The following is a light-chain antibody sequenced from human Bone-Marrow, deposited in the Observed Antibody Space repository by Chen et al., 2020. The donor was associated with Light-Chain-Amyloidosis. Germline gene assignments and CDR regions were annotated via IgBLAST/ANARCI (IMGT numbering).Light chain of an antibody. Sequence: DIQLTQSPPSLSASVVDTVTISCRARESIRNFLNWYQHRPGKAPRLLIYSASTLERGVPSRFRGSGSGADFTLTITDLQGEDGASDYCQQTYRAPRRTFGQGTKLEIK. V-gene: IGKV1-39*01. CDR1: ESIRNF. CDR2: SAS. J-gene: IGKJ2*01. CDR3: QQTYRAPRRT.